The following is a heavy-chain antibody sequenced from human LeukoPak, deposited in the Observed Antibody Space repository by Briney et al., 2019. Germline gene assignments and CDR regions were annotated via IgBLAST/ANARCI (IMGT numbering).Heavy chain of an antibody. J-gene: IGHJ4*02. D-gene: IGHD5-12*01. Sequence: ASVKVSCKASGYTFSNYGITWVRQAPGQGLEWMGWITTDNGSTNYAQNLQGRVTMTTDTSTSTAYMELRSLRSDDTAVYYCARGRGSTSRYWGQGTLVTVSS. CDR1: GYTFSNYG. V-gene: IGHV1-18*01. CDR2: ITTDNGST. CDR3: ARGRGSTSRY.